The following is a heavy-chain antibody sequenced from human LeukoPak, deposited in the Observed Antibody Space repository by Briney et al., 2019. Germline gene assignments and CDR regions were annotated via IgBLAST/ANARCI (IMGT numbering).Heavy chain of an antibody. Sequence: GGSLRLSCAVFGFTFSSYWMSWVRQAPGKGLEWVANIKEDGSEKYYVGFVKGRSTISRDNAKNSLFLQMNSLRAEDTAVYYCAKDDLMTTVTTVDYWGQGTLVTVPS. J-gene: IGHJ4*02. CDR2: IKEDGSEK. V-gene: IGHV3-7*01. D-gene: IGHD4-17*01. CDR3: AKDDLMTTVTTVDY. CDR1: GFTFSSYW.